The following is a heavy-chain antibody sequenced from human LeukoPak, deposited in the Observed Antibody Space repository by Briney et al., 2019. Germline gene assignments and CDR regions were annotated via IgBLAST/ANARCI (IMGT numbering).Heavy chain of an antibody. CDR2: IYHGGST. Sequence: SEALSLTCAVFGAFINHETRWNLGRPPPGKGLGLIGEIYHGGSTYYNPSLKSRVTISIDTSKNQFSLKLSSVTAADTAVYYCARSEQLIRTFDYWGQGTLVTVSS. CDR1: GAFINHETR. CDR3: ARSEQLIRTFDY. J-gene: IGHJ4*02. V-gene: IGHV4-4*02. D-gene: IGHD6-13*01.